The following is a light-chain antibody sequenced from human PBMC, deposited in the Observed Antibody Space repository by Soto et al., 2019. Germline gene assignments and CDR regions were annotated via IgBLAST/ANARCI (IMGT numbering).Light chain of an antibody. J-gene: IGLJ2*01. CDR2: DVS. CDR1: SSDVGGYNS. Sequence: QSALTQPASVSGSPGQSITISCTGTSSDVGGYNSVSWYQQHPGKAPKLMIYDVSNRPSGVSNRFSGSKSGNTASLTISGLQAEDEADYYCSSYTSSSTRRVVFGEGTKLTVL. CDR3: SSYTSSSTRRVV. V-gene: IGLV2-14*01.